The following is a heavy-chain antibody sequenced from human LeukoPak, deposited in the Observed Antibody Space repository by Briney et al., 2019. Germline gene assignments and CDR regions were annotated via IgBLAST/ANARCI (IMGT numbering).Heavy chain of an antibody. CDR2: INPNSGGT. D-gene: IGHD3/OR15-3a*01. CDR1: GYTFTGYY. CDR3: ARDLDPYYFDY. Sequence: ASVKVSCKASGYTFTGYYMHWVRQAPGQGLEWMGWINPNSGGTNCAQKFQGRVTMTRDTSINTAYMELSSLRFDDTAVYYCARDLDPYYFDYWGQGTLVTVSS. J-gene: IGHJ4*02. V-gene: IGHV1-2*02.